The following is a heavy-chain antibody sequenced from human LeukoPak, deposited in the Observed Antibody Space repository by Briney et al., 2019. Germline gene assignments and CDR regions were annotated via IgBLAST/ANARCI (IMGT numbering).Heavy chain of an antibody. Sequence: SETLSLTCTVSGGSVSSVSYYWSWIRQPPGKGLEWIGYVYYSGRTNYNPSLKSRVTISVDTSKNQFSLKLSSVTAADTAVYYCARESGAYCGSSSCSWSHGMDVWGKGTTVTVSS. V-gene: IGHV4-61*01. CDR1: GGSVSSVSYY. CDR3: ARESGAYCGSSSCSWSHGMDV. D-gene: IGHD2-2*01. CDR2: VYYSGRT. J-gene: IGHJ6*04.